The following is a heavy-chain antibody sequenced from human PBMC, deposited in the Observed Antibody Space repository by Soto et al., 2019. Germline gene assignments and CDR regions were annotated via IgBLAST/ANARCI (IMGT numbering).Heavy chain of an antibody. D-gene: IGHD7-27*01. CDR2: IYYSGST. CDR1: GGSISSSY. V-gene: IGHV4-59*08. Sequence: PSETLSLTCTVSGGSISSSYWSWIRQPPGKGLEWIGYIYYSGSTNYNPSLKGRVTMSVDTSKNQFSLTLSSVTAADTAVYYCARGPSGDKVHYWGQGALVTVSS. CDR3: ARGPSGDKVHY. J-gene: IGHJ4*02.